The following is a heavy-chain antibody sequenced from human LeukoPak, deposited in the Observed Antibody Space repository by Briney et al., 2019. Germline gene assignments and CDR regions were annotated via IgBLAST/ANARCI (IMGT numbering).Heavy chain of an antibody. D-gene: IGHD2-2*01. J-gene: IGHJ3*02. CDR3: AKGKVGQDAFDI. CDR1: GISIRQSW. Sequence: GGSLRLSCEASGISIRQSWMSWVRQTPGKGLEWVANVDLDGNEKYYMDSVKGRFTLSKDNAKNSLSLQMNSPRVEDTAVYYCAKGKVGQDAFDIWGQGTMVTVSS. CDR2: VDLDGNEK. V-gene: IGHV3-7*01.